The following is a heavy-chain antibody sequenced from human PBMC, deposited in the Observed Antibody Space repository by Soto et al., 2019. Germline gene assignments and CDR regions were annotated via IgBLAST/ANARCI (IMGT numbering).Heavy chain of an antibody. CDR1: GFTFSSYA. J-gene: IGHJ4*02. V-gene: IGHV3-23*01. CDR2: ISGSGGST. Sequence: PGGSLRLSCAPSGFTFSSYAMISVRQAPGKGLEWVSAISGSGGSTYYADSVKGRFTISRDNSKNTLYLQMNSLRAEDTAVYYCAKDWAHYGDYILDYWGQGTLVTVSS. D-gene: IGHD4-17*01. CDR3: AKDWAHYGDYILDY.